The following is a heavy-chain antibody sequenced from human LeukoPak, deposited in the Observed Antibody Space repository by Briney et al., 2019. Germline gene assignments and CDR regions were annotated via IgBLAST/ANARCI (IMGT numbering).Heavy chain of an antibody. CDR3: ARLVTGTTVVNSGWFDP. D-gene: IGHD4-23*01. CDR1: GVTVSSNY. V-gene: IGHV3-66*04. CDR2: IYSGGGT. J-gene: IGHJ5*02. Sequence: GGSLRLSCAASGVTVSSNYMTWVRQAPGKGLEYVSVIYSGGGTYYADSVKGRFSISRDNSKSTLYLQMNSLRAEDTPVYYCARLVTGTTVVNSGWFDPWGQGTLVTVSS.